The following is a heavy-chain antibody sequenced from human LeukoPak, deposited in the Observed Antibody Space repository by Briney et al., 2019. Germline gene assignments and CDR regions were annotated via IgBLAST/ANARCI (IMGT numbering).Heavy chain of an antibody. J-gene: IGHJ3*02. CDR1: GGSISSYY. CDR3: ARAATVPADAFDI. D-gene: IGHD4-17*01. CDR2: IYYSGST. V-gene: IGHV4-59*01. Sequence: KPSETLSLTCTVSGGSISSYYWSWIRQPPGKGLEWIGYIYYSGSTNYNPSLKSRVTISVDTSKNQFSLKLSSVTAADTAVYYCARAATVPADAFDIWGQGTMITVSS.